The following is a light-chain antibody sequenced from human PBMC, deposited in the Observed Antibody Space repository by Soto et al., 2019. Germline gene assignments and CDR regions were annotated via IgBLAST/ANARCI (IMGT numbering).Light chain of an antibody. CDR2: DAS. CDR1: QGISSA. J-gene: IGKJ3*01. Sequence: AIQLTQSPSSLSASVGDRVTITCRASQGISSALAWYQQKPGKAPKLLIYDASSLESGVPSRFSGSGSGTDFTLTISSLQPEDCATYYCQQFNSYPPCTFGPGTKVDIK. V-gene: IGKV1-13*02. CDR3: QQFNSYPPCT.